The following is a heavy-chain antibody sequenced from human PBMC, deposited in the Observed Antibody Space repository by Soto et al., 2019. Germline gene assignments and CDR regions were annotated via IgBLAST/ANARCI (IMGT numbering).Heavy chain of an antibody. V-gene: IGHV3-23*01. Sequence: EVQLLESGGGLVQPGGSLRLSCAASGFTFSEYAMTWVRQAPGKGLEWVSVIGGAGSNIYYADSVEGRFTVSRDYSKNTLYLGRDRLRVEDPCVYYCATDFVIRNGVYDPFDIWGPGTTLTVSS. CDR2: IGGAGSNI. D-gene: IGHD2-8*01. CDR3: ATDFVIRNGVYDPFDI. CDR1: GFTFSEYA. J-gene: IGHJ3*02.